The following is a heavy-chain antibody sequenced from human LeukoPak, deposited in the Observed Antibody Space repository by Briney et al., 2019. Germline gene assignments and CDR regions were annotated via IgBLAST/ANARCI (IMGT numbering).Heavy chain of an antibody. CDR1: GGSFSGYY. CDR2: INHSGST. Sequence: SETLSLTCAVYGGSFSGYYWSWIRQPPGKGLEWIGEINHSGSTNYNPSLKSRVTISVDTSKNQFSLKLSSVTAADTAVYYCARRVDGYNYFDYWGQGTLVTVSS. CDR3: ARRVDGYNYFDY. V-gene: IGHV4-34*01. D-gene: IGHD5-24*01. J-gene: IGHJ4*02.